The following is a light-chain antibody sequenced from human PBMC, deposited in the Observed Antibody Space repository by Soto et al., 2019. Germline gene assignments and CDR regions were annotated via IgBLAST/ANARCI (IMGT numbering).Light chain of an antibody. CDR1: QSVSGSY. CDR3: QQYGSSPRT. V-gene: IGKV3-20*01. Sequence: EIVLTQSPGTLSLSPGERATLSCRASQSVSGSYLAWYQQKPGQAPRLLIYGASSRATGIPDRFSGSGSGTDSTLTISRLEPEDFAVYYCQQYGSSPRTFGQGTKVDIK. J-gene: IGKJ1*01. CDR2: GAS.